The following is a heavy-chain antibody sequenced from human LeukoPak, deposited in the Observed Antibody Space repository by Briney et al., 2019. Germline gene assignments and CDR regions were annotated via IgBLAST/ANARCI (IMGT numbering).Heavy chain of an antibody. Sequence: SETLSLTCTVSGGSISSYYWSWIRQPPGKGLEWIGYIYYSGSTNYNPSLKSRVTISVDTSKNQFSLKLSSVTAADTAVYYCARHSKISDVGWFGAPVGAFDIWGQGTMVTVSS. V-gene: IGHV4-59*08. CDR3: ARHSKISDVGWFGAPVGAFDI. CDR1: GGSISSYY. D-gene: IGHD3-10*01. J-gene: IGHJ3*02. CDR2: IYYSGST.